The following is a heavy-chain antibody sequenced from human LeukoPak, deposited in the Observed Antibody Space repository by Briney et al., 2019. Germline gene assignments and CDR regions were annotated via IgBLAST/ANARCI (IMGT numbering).Heavy chain of an antibody. CDR2: IIPIFGTA. CDR3: ARDTRTSCWLGCMDV. D-gene: IGHD2-2*01. Sequence: SVKVFCKASGGTFSSYAISWVRQAPGQGLEWMGGIIPIFGTANYAQKFQGRVTITADESTSTAYMELSSLRSEDTAVYYCARDTRTSCWLGCMDVWGKGTTVTVSS. CDR1: GGTFSSYA. J-gene: IGHJ6*03. V-gene: IGHV1-69*13.